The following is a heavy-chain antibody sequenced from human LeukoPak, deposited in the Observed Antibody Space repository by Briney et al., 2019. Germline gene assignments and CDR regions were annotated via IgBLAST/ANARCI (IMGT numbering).Heavy chain of an antibody. CDR3: ARVDEPSDY. D-gene: IGHD1-14*01. Sequence: PSETLSLTCTVSGGSINKYYRSWIRQSPGKGLEWLGYVHDSAGTIYNPSLKSRVTISVGTSKTQFSLKLSSVTAADTAVYYCARVDEPSDYWGQGTLVTVSS. V-gene: IGHV4-59*08. CDR2: VHDSAGT. J-gene: IGHJ4*02. CDR1: GGSINKYY.